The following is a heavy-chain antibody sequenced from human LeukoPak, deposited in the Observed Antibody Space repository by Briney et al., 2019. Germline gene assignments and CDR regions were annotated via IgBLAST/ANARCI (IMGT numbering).Heavy chain of an antibody. CDR2: INYSGRS. D-gene: IGHD2/OR15-2a*01. CDR1: GNSITSDF. Sequence: PSETLSLTCSVSGNSITSDFWSWIRQSPGKGLEWIGYINYSGRSEYDTSLKSRVTISEDRSTKRVSLKMRSVTAADTAVYYCARLDCLSNECYNYWAVGALVTVAS. V-gene: IGHV4-59*08. CDR3: ARLDCLSNECYNY. J-gene: IGHJ4*02.